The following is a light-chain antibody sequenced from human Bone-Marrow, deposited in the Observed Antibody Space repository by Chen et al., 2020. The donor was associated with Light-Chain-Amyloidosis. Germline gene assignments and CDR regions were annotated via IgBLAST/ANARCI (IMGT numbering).Light chain of an antibody. Sequence: EIVLTQSPGTLSLSPGEAATLSCRASQTISSNYLTWYQQKFGQAPRLLIYGSSSRATGIPDRFTGSGSGTDFTLTINRLEPEDFAMYYCQQYGTSPLTFGGGTKVEIK. CDR3: QQYGTSPLT. CDR2: GSS. J-gene: IGKJ4*01. CDR1: QTISSNY. V-gene: IGKV3-20*01.